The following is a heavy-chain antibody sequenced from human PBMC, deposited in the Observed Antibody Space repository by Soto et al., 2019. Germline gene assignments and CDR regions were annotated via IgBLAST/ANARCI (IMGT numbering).Heavy chain of an antibody. D-gene: IGHD2-2*02. V-gene: IGHV3-33*01. CDR2: IWYDGSNK. Sequence: GGSLRLSCAASGFTFSSYGMHWVRQAPGKGLEWVAVIWYDGSNKYYADSVKGRFTISRDNSKNTLYLQMNSLRAEDTAVYYCARGLLGYCSSTSCYTGIVATTLPDYWGQGTLVTVSS. CDR1: GFTFSSYG. CDR3: ARGLLGYCSSTSCYTGIVATTLPDY. J-gene: IGHJ4*02.